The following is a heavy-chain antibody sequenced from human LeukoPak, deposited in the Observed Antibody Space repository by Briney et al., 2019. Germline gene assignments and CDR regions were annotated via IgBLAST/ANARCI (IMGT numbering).Heavy chain of an antibody. V-gene: IGHV4-59*08. CDR3: ARHTDIAALSSLNY. D-gene: IGHD6-13*01. CDR1: GGSISSYY. CDR2: SYYSGST. Sequence: SETLSLTCTVSGGSISSYYWSWIRQTPGKGLEWIGDSYYSGSTNYNPSLKSRVTISVDTSKNQFSLKLSSVTAADTAVYYCARHTDIAALSSLNYWGQGTLVIVSS. J-gene: IGHJ4*02.